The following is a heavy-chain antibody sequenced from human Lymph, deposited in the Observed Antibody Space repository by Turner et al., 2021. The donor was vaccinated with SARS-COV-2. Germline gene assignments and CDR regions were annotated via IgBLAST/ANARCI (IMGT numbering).Heavy chain of an antibody. Sequence: QVQLVESGGGVVQPGRSLRLSCAATGFTFSTYAIYCVRQAPGKGLDWVAVISYDGSNKYYADSVKGRFTISRDNSKNTLYLQMNSLRAEDTAVYYCARYASGGYFYYGMDVWGQGTTVTVSS. V-gene: IGHV3-30*04. CDR3: ARYASGGYFYYGMDV. J-gene: IGHJ6*02. CDR1: GFTFSTYA. D-gene: IGHD3-10*01. CDR2: ISYDGSNK.